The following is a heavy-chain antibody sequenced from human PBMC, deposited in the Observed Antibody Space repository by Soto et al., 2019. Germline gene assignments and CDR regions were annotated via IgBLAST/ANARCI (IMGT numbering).Heavy chain of an antibody. CDR1: GYSFTSYW. CDR3: ARGGVLRFLEWSYDAFDI. J-gene: IGHJ3*02. CDR2: IYPGDSDT. D-gene: IGHD3-3*01. V-gene: IGHV5-51*01. Sequence: PGESLKISCKGSGYSFTSYWIGWVRQMPGKGLEWMGIIYPGDSDTRYSPSFQGQVTISADKSISTAYMELSRLRSDDTAVYYCARGGVLRFLEWSYDAFDIWGQGQWSPSPQ.